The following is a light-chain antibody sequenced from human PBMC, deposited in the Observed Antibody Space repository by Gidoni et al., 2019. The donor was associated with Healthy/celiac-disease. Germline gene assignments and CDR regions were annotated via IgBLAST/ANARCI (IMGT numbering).Light chain of an antibody. V-gene: IGLV1-44*01. CDR3: AAWDDSLNGVV. CDR2: SNN. J-gene: IGLJ2*01. Sequence: QSVLTQPPSASGTPGQRVTISCSGSSSNSGSNTVNWYQQLPGTAPKLLIYSNNQRPSGVPDRFSGSKSGTSASLAISGLQSEDEPDYYCAAWDDSLNGVVFGGGTKLTVL. CDR1: SSNSGSNT.